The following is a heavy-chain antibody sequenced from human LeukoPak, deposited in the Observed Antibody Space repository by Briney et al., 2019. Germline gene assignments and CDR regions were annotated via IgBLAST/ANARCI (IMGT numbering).Heavy chain of an antibody. CDR3: ARQVRATRVFDY. D-gene: IGHD1-26*01. J-gene: IGHJ4*02. CDR2: IYPDDSDT. CDR1: GNSFTSYW. V-gene: IGHV5-51*01. Sequence: GESLKISCKASGNSFTSYWITWVRQTPGKGLEWMGNIYPDDSDTRYVHSVKGQVTISADKSVNTAYLQWSSLKASDTAMYYCARQVRATRVFDYWGQGRMVGVCS.